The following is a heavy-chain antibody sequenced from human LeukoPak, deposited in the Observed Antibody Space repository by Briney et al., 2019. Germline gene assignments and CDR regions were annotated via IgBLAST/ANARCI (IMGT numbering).Heavy chain of an antibody. V-gene: IGHV3-23*01. J-gene: IGHJ4*02. Sequence: GGSLRLSCAASGFPFSSYAMTWVRQAPGKGLEWVSTISGSGESTYYADSVKGRFTISRDNSKNTLYLQMNSLRAEDTAVYYCAKGYYYGSRSSSFDYWGQGTLVTVSS. CDR2: ISGSGEST. D-gene: IGHD3-10*01. CDR1: GFPFSSYA. CDR3: AKGYYYGSRSSSFDY.